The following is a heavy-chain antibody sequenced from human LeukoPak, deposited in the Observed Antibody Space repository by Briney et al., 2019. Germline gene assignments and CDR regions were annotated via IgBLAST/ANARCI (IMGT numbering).Heavy chain of an antibody. CDR3: ARANSGSYYGSFDY. D-gene: IGHD1-26*01. Sequence: PGRSLRLSCAASGFTFSSYAMHWVRQAPGKGLEWVAVISYGGSNKYYADSVKGRFTISRDNSKNTLYLQMNSLRAEDTAVYYCARANSGSYYGSFDYWGQGTLVTVSS. J-gene: IGHJ4*02. CDR1: GFTFSSYA. CDR2: ISYGGSNK. V-gene: IGHV3-30-3*01.